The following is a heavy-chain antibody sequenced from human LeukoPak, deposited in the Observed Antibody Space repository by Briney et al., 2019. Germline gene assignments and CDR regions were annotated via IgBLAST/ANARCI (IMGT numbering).Heavy chain of an antibody. Sequence: PGGSLRLSCAASGFTFSSYWMHWVRQAPGKGLVWVSRINSDGSSTSYADSVKGRFTISRDNAKNTLYLQMNSLRAEDTAVYYCAREEAYYDSSGYYYYYYYMDVWGKGTTVTVSS. V-gene: IGHV3-74*01. J-gene: IGHJ6*03. CDR1: GFTFSSYW. CDR2: INSDGSST. CDR3: AREEAYYDSSGYYYYYYYMDV. D-gene: IGHD3-22*01.